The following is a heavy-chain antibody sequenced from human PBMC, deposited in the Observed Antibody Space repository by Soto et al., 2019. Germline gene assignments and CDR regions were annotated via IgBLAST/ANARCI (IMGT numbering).Heavy chain of an antibody. CDR3: AASDFGVVRPTPDY. CDR2: ISYDGSNK. V-gene: IGHV3-30*03. CDR1: GFTFSSYG. D-gene: IGHD3-3*01. J-gene: IGHJ4*02. Sequence: GGSLRLSCAASGFTFSSYGMHWVRQAPGKGLEWVAVISYDGSNKYYADPVKGRFTISRDNSKNTLYLQMNSLRAEDTAVYYCAASDFGVVRPTPDYWGQGTLVTVSS.